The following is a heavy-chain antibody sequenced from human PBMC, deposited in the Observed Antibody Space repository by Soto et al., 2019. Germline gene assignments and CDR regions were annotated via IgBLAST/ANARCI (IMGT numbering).Heavy chain of an antibody. D-gene: IGHD2-15*01. V-gene: IGHV4-39*01. J-gene: IGHJ6*02. CDR2: MFYSGLT. CDR1: GYSVTSSDYY. CDR3: APLSDSLSGPYGIHV. Sequence: SETLSLTCSVSGYSVTSSDYYWAWIRQPPGKGLEWIGSMFYSGLTYYNPSLKSRVTLSVDTSKNQFSVRLNSVTAADTAVYYCAPLSDSLSGPYGIHVWGQGTTVTVYS.